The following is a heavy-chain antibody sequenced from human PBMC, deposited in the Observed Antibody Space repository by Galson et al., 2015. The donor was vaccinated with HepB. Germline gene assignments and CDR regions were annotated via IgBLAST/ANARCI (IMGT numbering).Heavy chain of an antibody. Sequence: SVKVSCKASGYTFTSYGISWVRQAPGQGLEWMGWISAYNGNTNYAQKLQGRVTMTTDTSTSTAYMELRSLRSGDTAVYYCARDLPPTSEVRFLGGDYGMDVWGQGTTVTVSS. V-gene: IGHV1-18*01. CDR3: ARDLPPTSEVRFLGGDYGMDV. CDR1: GYTFTSYG. D-gene: IGHD3-3*01. CDR2: ISAYNGNT. J-gene: IGHJ6*02.